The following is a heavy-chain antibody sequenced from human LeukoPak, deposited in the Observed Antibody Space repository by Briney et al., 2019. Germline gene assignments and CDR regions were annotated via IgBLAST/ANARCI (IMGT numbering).Heavy chain of an antibody. V-gene: IGHV1-18*01. CDR1: GYTFSIDG. Sequence: ASVKVSCKASGYTFSIDGITWVRQAPGQGLEWMGFISADNGNTNYAQKFQGRVTMTTDTSTSTAYMELRSLRADDTAVYYCARCAATVTMFFDYWGQGTLVTVSS. J-gene: IGHJ4*02. CDR3: ARCAATVTMFFDY. D-gene: IGHD4-17*01. CDR2: ISADNGNT.